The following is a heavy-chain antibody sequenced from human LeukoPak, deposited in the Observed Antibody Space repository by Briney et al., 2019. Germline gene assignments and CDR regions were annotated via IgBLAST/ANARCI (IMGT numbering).Heavy chain of an antibody. J-gene: IGHJ4*02. D-gene: IGHD1-26*01. CDR1: GFTFSDYV. V-gene: IGHV3-30-3*01. Sequence: GKSLRLSCVASGFTFSDYVIHWVRQAPGKGLEWVADISYDGSNKYYADSVKGRFTISRDNSKNTLYLQMNSLRAEDTAVYYCARDRVGATDYFDYWGQGTLVTVSS. CDR2: ISYDGSNK. CDR3: ARDRVGATDYFDY.